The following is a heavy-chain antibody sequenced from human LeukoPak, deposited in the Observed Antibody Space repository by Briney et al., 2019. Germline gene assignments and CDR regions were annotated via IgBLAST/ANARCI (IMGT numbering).Heavy chain of an antibody. CDR1: GFTFDDYG. V-gene: IGHV3-20*04. CDR2: INWNGGST. J-gene: IGHJ4*02. Sequence: PGGSLRLSCAASGFTFDDYGMSWVRQAPGKGLEWVSGINWNGGSTGYADSVKGRFTISRDNAKNSLYLQMNSLRAEDTALYYCARGGRYCSGGSCYSYDYWGQGTLVTVSS. D-gene: IGHD2-15*01. CDR3: ARGGRYCSGGSCYSYDY.